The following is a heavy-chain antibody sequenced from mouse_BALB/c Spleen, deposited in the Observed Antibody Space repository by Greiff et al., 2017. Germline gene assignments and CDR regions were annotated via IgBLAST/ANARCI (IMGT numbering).Heavy chain of an antibody. CDR3: ARRLYALDY. Sequence: VQLKESGGGLVKPGGSLKLSCAASGFAFSSSDMSWVRQTPEKRLEWVAYISSGGGSTYYPGIMKGRSTISRDNVRNTLCLQMSNLKSEDTAVYYCARRLYALDYWGQGTSVTVSS. CDR1: GFAFSSSD. CDR2: ISSGGGST. J-gene: IGHJ4*01. V-gene: IGHV5-12-1*01.